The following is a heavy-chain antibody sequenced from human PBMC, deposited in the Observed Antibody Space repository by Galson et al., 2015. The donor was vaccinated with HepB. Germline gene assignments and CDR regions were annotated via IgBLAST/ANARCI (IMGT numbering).Heavy chain of an antibody. J-gene: IGHJ6*03. CDR1: GYMFTTHH. Sequence: SVKVSCKASGYMFTTHHIHWVRQAPGQGLEWMGIIYPTDGRTIYTEKLQGRVTMTRDTSTSTVYMELSSLRSEDTAVYYCASPTPGYYYYYMDVWAKGPRSPSP. V-gene: IGHV1-46*01. CDR2: IYPTDGRT. CDR3: ASPTPGYYYYYMDV. D-gene: IGHD1-14*01.